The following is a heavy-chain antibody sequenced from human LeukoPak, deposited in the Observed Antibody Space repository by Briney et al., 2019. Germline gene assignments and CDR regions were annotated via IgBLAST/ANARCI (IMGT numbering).Heavy chain of an antibody. D-gene: IGHD2-15*01. CDR2: IRQDGNEK. J-gene: IGHJ3*02. CDR3: ARPLGYCSGGSCFPFDI. Sequence: GGSLRLSCAASGFTFNTYWMSWVRQAPGKGLEWVANIRQDGNEKHYVDSVKGRFTISRDNAKNSLYLQMNSLRAEDTAVYFCARPLGYCSGGSCFPFDIWGQGTVVTVSS. CDR1: GFTFNTYW. V-gene: IGHV3-7*01.